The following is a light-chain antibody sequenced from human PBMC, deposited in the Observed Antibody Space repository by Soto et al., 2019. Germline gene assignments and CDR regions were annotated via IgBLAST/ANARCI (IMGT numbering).Light chain of an antibody. CDR2: GAY. CDR3: QPYNSSLWT. CDR1: QSVSSTY. Sequence: ETLLTQSPGTLSLSPGERPILSGRASQSVSSTYLAWYQQKPGQAPRLLIHGAYSRATGITDRFSGSGSGTDFTLTISRLEPEDFAVYYCQPYNSSLWTFGQGTKVETK. J-gene: IGKJ1*01. V-gene: IGKV3-20*01.